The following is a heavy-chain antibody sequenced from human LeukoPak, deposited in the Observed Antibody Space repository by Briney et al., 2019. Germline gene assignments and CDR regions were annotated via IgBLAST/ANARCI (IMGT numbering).Heavy chain of an antibody. CDR2: IYSGGST. CDR3: ATVVPRGYFDY. D-gene: IGHD2-15*01. V-gene: IGHV3-53*01. J-gene: IGHJ4*02. Sequence: PGGSLRLSCAASGFTVSSNYMSWDRQAPGRGLEWVSVIYSGGSTYYADSVKGRFTISRDNSKNTLYLQMNSLRAEDTAVYYCATVVPRGYFDYWGQGTLFTVSS. CDR1: GFTVSSNY.